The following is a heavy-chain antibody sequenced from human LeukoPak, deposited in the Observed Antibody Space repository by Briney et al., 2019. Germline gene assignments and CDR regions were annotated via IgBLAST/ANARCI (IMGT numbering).Heavy chain of an antibody. D-gene: IGHD2-15*01. CDR2: IGAYNGNT. J-gene: IGHJ3*02. Sequence: ASVKVSCKASGYTLSNHGISWVRQAPGQGLEWRGWIGAYNGNTDYAQKLQGRVTMTTATSTSTAYMELSSLRSEDTAVYYCARAFSGGSPIWGQGTMVTVSS. CDR3: ARAFSGGSPI. V-gene: IGHV1-18*01. CDR1: GYTLSNHG.